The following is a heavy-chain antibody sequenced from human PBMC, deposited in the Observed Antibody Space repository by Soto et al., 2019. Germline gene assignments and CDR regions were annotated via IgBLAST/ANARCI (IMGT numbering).Heavy chain of an antibody. CDR2: IWFDGSKK. D-gene: IGHD1-20*01. J-gene: IGHJ4*02. CDR3: ARGYFRRCDLGY. V-gene: IGHV3-33*01. CDR1: GFTFSSYV. Sequence: QVQLVESGGGVVQPGRSLRLSCAASGFTFSSYVMHWVRQAPGKGLEWRAVIWFDGSKKYYADSVKGRFTISRDNSKNTRNLQMNSLRAEDTAVYYCARGYFRRCDLGYWGQGTLVAVST.